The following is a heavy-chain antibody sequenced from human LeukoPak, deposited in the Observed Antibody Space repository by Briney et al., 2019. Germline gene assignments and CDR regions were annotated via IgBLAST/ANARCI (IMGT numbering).Heavy chain of an antibody. Sequence: GGSLRLSCAASGFAISTYAMAWVRQAPGKGLEWVSAISGSGGSTYYADSVKGRFTISRDNSKNTLYLQMNSLRAEDTAVYYCAIQYYYDSSGYYQVDYWGQGTLVTVSS. V-gene: IGHV3-23*01. D-gene: IGHD3-22*01. J-gene: IGHJ4*02. CDR3: AIQYYYDSSGYYQVDY. CDR2: ISGSGGST. CDR1: GFAISTYA.